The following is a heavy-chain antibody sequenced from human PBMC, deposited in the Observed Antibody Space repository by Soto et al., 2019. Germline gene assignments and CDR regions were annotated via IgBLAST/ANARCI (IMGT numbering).Heavy chain of an antibody. CDR3: ARDEAWWVLLLSDPPYYYYYMDV. CDR1: GFTFSDYY. CDR2: ISSSGSTI. D-gene: IGHD2-15*01. J-gene: IGHJ6*03. V-gene: IGHV3-11*01. Sequence: GGSLRLSCAASGFTFSDYYMSWIRQAPGKGLEWVSYISSSGSTIYYADSVKGRFTISRDNAKNSLYLQMNSLRAEDTAVYYCARDEAWWVLLLSDPPYYYYYMDVWGKGTTVTVSS.